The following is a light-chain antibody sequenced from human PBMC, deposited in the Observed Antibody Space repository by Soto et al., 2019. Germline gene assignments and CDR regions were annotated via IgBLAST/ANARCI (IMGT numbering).Light chain of an antibody. CDR1: QGIATY. Sequence: DVQMTQSPSSLSAFVGDRVTITCRASQGIATYLAWFQQKPGKVPKLLIYATSTLQSGVPSRFSGSGSGTDFTLTINSLQPEDVGTYYCQKYHSAPLTFGGATKVEIK. V-gene: IGKV1-27*01. CDR3: QKYHSAPLT. J-gene: IGKJ4*01. CDR2: ATS.